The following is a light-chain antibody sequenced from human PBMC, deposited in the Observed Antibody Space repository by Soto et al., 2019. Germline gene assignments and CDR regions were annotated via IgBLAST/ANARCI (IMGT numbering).Light chain of an antibody. CDR3: QQYNSFPRT. CDR2: DAS. Sequence: DIQMTQSPSTLSASVGDRVTITCRASQSISSWLAWYQQKPGKVPKLLIYDASSLESGVPSRFSGNGSGTEFTLTISSLQPDDFATYYCQQYNSFPRTFGQGTKVEIK. V-gene: IGKV1-5*01. J-gene: IGKJ1*01. CDR1: QSISSW.